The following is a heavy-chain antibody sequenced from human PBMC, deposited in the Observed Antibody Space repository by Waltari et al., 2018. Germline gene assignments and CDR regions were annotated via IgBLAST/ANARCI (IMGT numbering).Heavy chain of an antibody. J-gene: IGHJ6*03. CDR2: IYYSGST. V-gene: IGHV4-59*12. CDR1: GGSISSYY. Sequence: QVQLQESGPGLVKPSETLSLTCTVSGGSISSYYWSWIRQPPGKGLEWIGSIYYSGSTYYNPSLKSRVTISVDTSKNQFSLKLSSVTAADTAVYYCARDVVVVPAASRGMDVWGKGTTVTISS. CDR3: ARDVVVVPAASRGMDV. D-gene: IGHD2-2*01.